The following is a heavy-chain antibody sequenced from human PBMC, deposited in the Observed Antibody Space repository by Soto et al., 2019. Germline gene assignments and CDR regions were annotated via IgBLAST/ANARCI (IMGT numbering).Heavy chain of an antibody. V-gene: IGHV5-51*01. D-gene: IGHD6-13*01. Sequence: GESLKISCKGSGYSFTSYWIRRERQMPGKGVECIGIIDPRIPDTRYSPSFQGQVTTSADKSISTAYLQKSRLNCSDTAMYYCASSYSTRPDDAIDIWGQWTMVTVSS. CDR2: IDPRIPDT. CDR3: ASSYSTRPDDAIDI. CDR1: GYSFTSYW. J-gene: IGHJ3*02.